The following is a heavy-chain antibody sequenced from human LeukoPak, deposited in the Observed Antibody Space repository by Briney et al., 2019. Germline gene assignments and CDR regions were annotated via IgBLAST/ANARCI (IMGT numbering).Heavy chain of an antibody. CDR1: GGSFSGYY. J-gene: IGHJ4*02. D-gene: IGHD6-19*01. CDR3: ARGRGSGWYLR. CDR2: INHSGST. Sequence: PSETLSLTCAVYGGSFSGYYRSWIRQPPGKGLEWIGEINHSGSTNYNPSLKSRVTISVDTSKNQFSLKLSSVTAADTAVYYCARGRGSGWYLRWGQGTLVTVSS. V-gene: IGHV4-34*01.